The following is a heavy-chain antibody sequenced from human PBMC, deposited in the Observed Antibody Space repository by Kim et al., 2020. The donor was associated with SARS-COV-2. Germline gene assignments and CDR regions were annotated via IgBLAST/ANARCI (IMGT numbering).Heavy chain of an antibody. J-gene: IGHJ4*02. CDR1: GGSFSGYY. CDR3: ARFSVGYCSGGSCYSDYGDYVAFDY. Sequence: SETLSLTCAVYGGSFSGYYWSWIRQPPGKGLEWIGEINHSGSTNYNPSLKSRVTISVDTSKNQFSLKLSSVTAADTAVYYCARFSVGYCSGGSCYSDYGDYVAFDYWGQGTLVTVSS. D-gene: IGHD2-15*01. CDR2: INHSGST. V-gene: IGHV4-34*01.